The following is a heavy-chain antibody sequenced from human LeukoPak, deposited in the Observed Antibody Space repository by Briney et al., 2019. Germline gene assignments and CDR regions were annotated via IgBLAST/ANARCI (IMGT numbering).Heavy chain of an antibody. J-gene: IGHJ4*02. CDR3: ARDSGVDFRATFGY. CDR2: ISYDGSNK. CDR1: GFTFSSYA. V-gene: IGHV3-30*04. D-gene: IGHD3/OR15-3a*01. Sequence: GGSLRLSCAASGFTFSSYAMHWVRQAPGKGLEWVAVISYDGSNKYYADSVKGRFTISRDNSKNTLYLQMNSLRAEDTAVYYCARDSGVDFRATFGYWGQGTLVTVSS.